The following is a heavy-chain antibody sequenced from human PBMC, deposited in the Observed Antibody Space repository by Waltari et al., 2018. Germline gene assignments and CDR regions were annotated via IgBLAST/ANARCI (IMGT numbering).Heavy chain of an antibody. Sequence: QLQLVQSGAEVKKPGSSLKVSCKASGGSFSSYAISWVRQPPGQGLEWMGGIIHIFGTANYAQKFQGRVTITADESTSTAYMELSSLRSEDTAVYYCARGPSITIFGVVINNWFDPWGQGTLVTVSS. D-gene: IGHD3-3*01. J-gene: IGHJ5*02. CDR2: IIHIFGTA. V-gene: IGHV1-69*01. CDR3: ARGPSITIFGVVINNWFDP. CDR1: GGSFSSYA.